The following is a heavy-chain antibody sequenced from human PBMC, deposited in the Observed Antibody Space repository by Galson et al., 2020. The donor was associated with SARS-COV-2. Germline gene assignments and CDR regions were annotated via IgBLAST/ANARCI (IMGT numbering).Heavy chain of an antibody. J-gene: IGHJ3*02. Sequence: TGGSLRLSCPASGSTFSSYAMHWVRQAPGKGLEWVAVISYDGSNKYYADSVKGRFTISRDNSKNTLYLQMNSLRAEDTAVYYCARAYSGSYFAAFDIWGQGTMVTVSS. V-gene: IGHV3-30-3*01. CDR1: GSTFSSYA. D-gene: IGHD1-26*01. CDR3: ARAYSGSYFAAFDI. CDR2: ISYDGSNK.